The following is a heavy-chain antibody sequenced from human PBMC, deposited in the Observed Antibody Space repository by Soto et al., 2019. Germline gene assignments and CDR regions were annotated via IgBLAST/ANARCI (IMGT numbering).Heavy chain of an antibody. CDR2: IYYSGST. V-gene: IGHV4-31*03. D-gene: IGHD4-17*01. J-gene: IGHJ4*02. CDR3: ARDSYDYGAEL. Sequence: SETLSLTCTVSGGSISSGGYYWSWIRQHPGKGLEWIGYIYYSGSTYYNPSLKSRVTISVDTSKNQFSLKLSSVTAADTAVYYCARDSYDYGAELWGQGTLVTVSS. CDR1: GGSISSGGYY.